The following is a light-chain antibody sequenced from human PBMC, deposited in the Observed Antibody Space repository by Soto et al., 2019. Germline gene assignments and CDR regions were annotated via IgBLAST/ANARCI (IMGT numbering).Light chain of an antibody. CDR2: LNSDGSH. CDR3: QTWGTAIHV. CDR1: SGHSSYA. V-gene: IGLV4-69*01. J-gene: IGLJ3*02. Sequence: QAVVTQSPSASASLGASVKLTCTLSSGHSSYAIAWHQQQPEKGPRYLMKLNSDGSHSKGDGIPDRFSGSSSGAVRYLTISSLQSEDEADYYCQTWGTAIHVFGGGTKLTVL.